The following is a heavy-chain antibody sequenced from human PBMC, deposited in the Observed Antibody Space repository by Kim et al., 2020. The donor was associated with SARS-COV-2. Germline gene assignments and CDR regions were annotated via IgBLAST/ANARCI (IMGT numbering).Heavy chain of an antibody. Sequence: SETLSLTCTVSGGSISSSSYYWGWIRQPPGKGLEWIGSIYYSGSTYYNPSLKSRVTISVDTSKNQFSLKLSSVTAADTAVYYCARFPYYYDSSGAVDIWGQGKMVTVSS. D-gene: IGHD3-22*01. CDR2: IYYSGST. CDR3: ARFPYYYDSSGAVDI. J-gene: IGHJ3*02. CDR1: GGSISSSSYY. V-gene: IGHV4-39*01.